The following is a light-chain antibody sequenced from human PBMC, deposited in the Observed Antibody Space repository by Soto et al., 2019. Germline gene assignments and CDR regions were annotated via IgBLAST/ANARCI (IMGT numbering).Light chain of an antibody. V-gene: IGKV3-11*01. CDR1: QSVSSY. CDR2: EAS. CDR3: QQRSTWPPFT. Sequence: EIVLTQSPATLSLSPGERATLSCRASQSVSSYLALYQQKPGQAPRLLIYEASKRATGIPARFSGSGSRTDFTLTISSLEPEDFAVYYCQQRSTWPPFTFGQGTKLEIK. J-gene: IGKJ2*01.